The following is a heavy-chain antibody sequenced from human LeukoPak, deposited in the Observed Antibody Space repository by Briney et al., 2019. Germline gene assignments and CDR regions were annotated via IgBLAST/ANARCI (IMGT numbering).Heavy chain of an antibody. D-gene: IGHD5-24*01. J-gene: IGHJ4*02. CDR3: ASGVGMAVFDY. Sequence: SETLSLTCTVSDDFIRRESWTWIRQPPGKGLEYIGYISYSGTTDYKPSLESRVTISRGPSKNQFSLKLSSVTAADTAVYYCASGVGMAVFDYWGQGTLVTVSS. CDR2: ISYSGTT. CDR1: DDFIRRES. V-gene: IGHV4-59*01.